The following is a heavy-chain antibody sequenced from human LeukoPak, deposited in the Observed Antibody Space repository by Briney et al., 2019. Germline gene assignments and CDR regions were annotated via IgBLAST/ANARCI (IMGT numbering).Heavy chain of an antibody. D-gene: IGHD3-3*01. J-gene: IGHJ4*02. CDR1: GYTFPSYF. V-gene: IGHV1-46*01. Sequence: ASVKVSCKASGYTFPSYFMHWVRQAPGQGLEWMGIINPTGGSTTYAQKLQGRVTMTTDTSTSTAYMELRSLRSDDTAVYYCARDRYEWPADYWGQGTLVTVSS. CDR2: INPTGGST. CDR3: ARDRYEWPADY.